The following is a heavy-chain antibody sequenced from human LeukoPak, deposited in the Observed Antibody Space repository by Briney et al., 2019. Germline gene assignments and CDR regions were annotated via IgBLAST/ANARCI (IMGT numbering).Heavy chain of an antibody. J-gene: IGHJ6*02. CDR2: IGTAGDT. CDR1: GFTFSSYD. D-gene: IGHD3-10*01. V-gene: IGHV3-13*01. Sequence: GGSLRLSCAASGFTFSSYDMHWVRQATGKGLEWVSAIGTAGDTYYPGSVKGRLTISRENAKNSLYLQMNSLRAGDTAVYYCARARWTLLNGSGSPYYYYYGMDVWGQGTTVTVSS. CDR3: ARARWTLLNGSGSPYYYYYGMDV.